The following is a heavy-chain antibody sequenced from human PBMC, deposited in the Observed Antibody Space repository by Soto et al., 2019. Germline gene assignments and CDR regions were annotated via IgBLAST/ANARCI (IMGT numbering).Heavy chain of an antibody. J-gene: IGHJ6*02. CDR2: MFYSGLT. CDR3: APLSVSLSGPYGIHV. V-gene: IGHV4-39*01. CDR1: GYSVTSSDYY. Sequence: SETLSLTCSVSGYSVTSSDYYWAWIRQPPGKGLEWIGSMFYSGLTYYNPSLKSRVTLSVDTSKNHFSVRLNSVTAADTAVYYCAPLSVSLSGPYGIHVWGQGTTVTVSS. D-gene: IGHD2-15*01.